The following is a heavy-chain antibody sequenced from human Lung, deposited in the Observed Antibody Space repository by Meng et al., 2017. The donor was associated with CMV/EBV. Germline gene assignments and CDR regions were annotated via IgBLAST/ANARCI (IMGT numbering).Heavy chain of an antibody. CDR3: ARVLCDDSTCFNGLDF. J-gene: IGHJ4*02. D-gene: IGHD2-2*01. CDR2: IKQDATEA. Sequence: GESLKISCVASGFTFGHYWMSWVRRSPARGLEWVANIKQDATEARYADSTKGRFTISRDNTWRAVSLEMNSLRVEDSAVYYCARVLCDDSTCFNGLDFWGQGTPVTVSS. CDR1: GFTFGHYW. V-gene: IGHV3-7*01.